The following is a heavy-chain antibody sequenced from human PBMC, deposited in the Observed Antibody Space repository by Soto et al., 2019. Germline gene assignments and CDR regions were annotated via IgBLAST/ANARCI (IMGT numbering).Heavy chain of an antibody. J-gene: IGHJ2*01. Sequence: QLQQWGAGPLRPLETLSLTCGVSGGSFGGYYWAWIRQSPEKGLEWIGEINDRGSVNYNPSLKSRVSISVDTSKNHYSLTLRSVTAADTAIYYCARESHDILTGPPWVWYFDLWGRGTLVTVSS. CDR1: GGSFGGYY. D-gene: IGHD3-9*01. V-gene: IGHV4-34*02. CDR2: INDRGSV. CDR3: ARESHDILTGPPWVWYFDL.